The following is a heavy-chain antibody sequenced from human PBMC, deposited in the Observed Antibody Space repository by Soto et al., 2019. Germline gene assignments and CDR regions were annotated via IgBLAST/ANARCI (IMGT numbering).Heavy chain of an antibody. CDR2: ISSRGSTI. CDR1: GFTFSYYY. J-gene: IGHJ4*02. V-gene: IGHV3-11*01. Sequence: GGSQILSCAASGFTFSYYYMSWIRQAPGKGLEWVSHISSRGSTIYHADSVKGRFTISRDNANNSLYLQMNSLRAEDTAVYYCARVGPPSDYWGQGTLVTVSS. CDR3: ARVGPPSDY.